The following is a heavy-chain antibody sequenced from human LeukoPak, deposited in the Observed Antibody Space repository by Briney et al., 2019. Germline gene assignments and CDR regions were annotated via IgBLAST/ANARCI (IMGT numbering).Heavy chain of an antibody. CDR1: GFTFDDYA. V-gene: IGHV3-9*01. J-gene: IGHJ4*02. D-gene: IGHD2-2*01. CDR3: AKDLIPASMTALDY. Sequence: PGRSLRLSCAASGFTFDDYAMHWVRQAPGKGLEWVSGVSWNRGVVVYADSVKGRFTISRDNAKNSLYLQMNSLTAEDTALYYCAKDLIPASMTALDYWGQGTLVTVSS. CDR2: VSWNRGVV.